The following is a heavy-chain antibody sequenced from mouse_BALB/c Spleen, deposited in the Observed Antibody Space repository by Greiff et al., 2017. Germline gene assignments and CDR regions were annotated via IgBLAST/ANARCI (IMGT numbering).Heavy chain of an antibody. D-gene: IGHD2-1*01. J-gene: IGHJ2*01. CDR1: GYTFTSYY. Sequence: QVQLQQSGPELVKPGASVRISCKASGYTFTSYYIHWVKQRPGQGLEWIGWIYHGNVNTNYNEKFQGKATLTADKSSSTAYMQLSSLTSEASAVYFCARGYGNHFDDGGQGTTLTVSS. CDR2: IYHGNVNT. CDR3: ARGYGNHFDD. V-gene: IGHV1S56*01.